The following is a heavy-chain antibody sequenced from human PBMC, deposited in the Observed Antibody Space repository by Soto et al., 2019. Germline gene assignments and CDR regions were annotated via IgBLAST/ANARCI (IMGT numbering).Heavy chain of an antibody. D-gene: IGHD3-3*01. Sequence: SETLSLTCIVSGGTISGYYWTWIRQPAGKGLEWIGRIYISGNTKYNPSLQSRVTMSLDTSNNQFSLRLTSVTAADTAVYYCARGQRFSDWFDPWGQGTLVTVSS. CDR3: ARGQRFSDWFDP. CDR1: GGTISGYY. J-gene: IGHJ5*02. V-gene: IGHV4-4*07. CDR2: IYISGNT.